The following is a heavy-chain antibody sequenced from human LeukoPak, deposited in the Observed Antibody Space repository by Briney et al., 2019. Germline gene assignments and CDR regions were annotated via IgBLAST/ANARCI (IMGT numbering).Heavy chain of an antibody. J-gene: IGHJ4*02. D-gene: IGHD1-26*01. CDR1: GGSFNGYY. V-gene: IGHV4-34*01. CDR2: INHSGST. Sequence: SETLSLTCAVYGGSFNGYYWSWIRQPPGKGLEWIGEINHSGSTYYNPSLKSRVTISLDTSKNQFSLRLNAMTAAQTAMYYCTREVGFRFDYWGQGTLVTVSS. CDR3: TREVGFRFDY.